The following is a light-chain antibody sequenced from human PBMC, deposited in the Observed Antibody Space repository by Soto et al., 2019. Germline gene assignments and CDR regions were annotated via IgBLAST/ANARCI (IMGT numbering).Light chain of an antibody. Sequence: SATLSCRASQSISDTLAWYQQKPGQAPRLLIHGASTRATGFPARFSGSGSGTDFTLTISSLQAEDVAVYYCQQDYSAPLPFGGGSKV. CDR1: QSISDT. CDR2: GAS. J-gene: IGKJ4*01. V-gene: IGKV3-15*01. CDR3: QQDYSAPLP.